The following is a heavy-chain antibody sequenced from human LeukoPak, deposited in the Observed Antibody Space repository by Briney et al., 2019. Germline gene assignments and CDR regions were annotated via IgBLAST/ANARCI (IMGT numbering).Heavy chain of an antibody. CDR3: ARGKPVTGTPDYYSYGMDV. D-gene: IGHD1-20*01. V-gene: IGHV3-53*01. CDR1: GFTVSSNY. CDR2: IYSGGST. Sequence: PGGSLRLSCAASGFTVSSNYMSWVRQAPGKGLEWVSVIYSGGSTYYADSVKGRFTISRDNSKNTLYLQMNSLRAEDTALYYCARGKPVTGTPDYYSYGMDVWGQGTMVTVSS. J-gene: IGHJ6*02.